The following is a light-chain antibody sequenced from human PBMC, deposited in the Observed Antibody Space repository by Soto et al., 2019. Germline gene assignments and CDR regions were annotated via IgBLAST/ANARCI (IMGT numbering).Light chain of an antibody. Sequence: ELVLTQSPGTLSLSPGERATLSCRASQMMSINYLAWYQQKPGQSHRLLIYGTSSRATAIPDRFSGSGSGTDFTHTISGLEPEDSAVYYCQQYGTLPPRYTFGQGTKLEIK. V-gene: IGKV3-20*01. CDR3: QQYGTLPPRYT. J-gene: IGKJ2*01. CDR2: GTS. CDR1: QMMSINY.